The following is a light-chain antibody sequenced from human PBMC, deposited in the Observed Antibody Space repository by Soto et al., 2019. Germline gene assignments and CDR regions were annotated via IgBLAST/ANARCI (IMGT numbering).Light chain of an antibody. J-gene: IGLJ1*01. CDR1: SSDVGGYNY. CDR3: TSYTSSSTLDV. V-gene: IGLV2-14*01. CDR2: EVS. Sequence: QSALTQPRSVSGSPGQSVTISCTGTSSDVGGYNYVSWYQHPGKAPKLIIYEVSNRPTGVSNRFSGSKSGHTASLTISGLQSEDEADYFCTSYTSSSTLDVFGTGTKVTV.